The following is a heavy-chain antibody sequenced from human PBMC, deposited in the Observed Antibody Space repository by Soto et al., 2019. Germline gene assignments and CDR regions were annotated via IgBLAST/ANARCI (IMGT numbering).Heavy chain of an antibody. CDR2: ISYSGSA. J-gene: IGHJ4*02. CDR1: GGSISSGNYY. Sequence: SETLSLTCTVSGGSISSGNYYWSWIRQPPGKGLEWIGFISYSGSAYYNASLKSRLTISVDTSKNQFSLNLNFVTAADTAVYYCARHALAYYYDSSGYSSAFDYWGQGTLVTVSS. CDR3: ARHALAYYYDSSGYSSAFDY. V-gene: IGHV4-30-4*01. D-gene: IGHD3-22*01.